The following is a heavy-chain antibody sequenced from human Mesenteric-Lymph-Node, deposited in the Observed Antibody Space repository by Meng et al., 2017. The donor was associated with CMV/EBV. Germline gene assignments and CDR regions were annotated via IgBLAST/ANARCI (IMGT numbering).Heavy chain of an antibody. V-gene: IGHV3-30*19. D-gene: IGHD3-10*01. CDR1: GFTFSSYG. CDR3: ARDLGYGSGSPPRYYYYGMDV. Sequence: GGSLRLSCAASGFTFSSYGMHWVRQAPGKGLDWVALISYDGNYKYYPDSVKGRFTISRDNSKNTLYLQMGSLRAEDTAVYYCARDLGYGSGSPPRYYYYGMDVWGQGTTVTVSS. J-gene: IGHJ6*02. CDR2: ISYDGNYK.